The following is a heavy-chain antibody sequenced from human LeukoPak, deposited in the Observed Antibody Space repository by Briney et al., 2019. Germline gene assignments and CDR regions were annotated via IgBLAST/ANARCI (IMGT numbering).Heavy chain of an antibody. D-gene: IGHD6-19*01. CDR1: GYTFTSYY. Sequence: ASVKVSCKASGYTFTSYYIHWVRQAPGQGLEWMGIINPKGGRTSYAQKFQGRVTMTRDMSTSTVYMELSSLRFEDTAVYYCARDSYSSGWYDYYYYYMDVWGKGTTVIVSS. CDR3: ARDSYSSGWYDYYYYYMDV. CDR2: INPKGGRT. V-gene: IGHV1-46*01. J-gene: IGHJ6*03.